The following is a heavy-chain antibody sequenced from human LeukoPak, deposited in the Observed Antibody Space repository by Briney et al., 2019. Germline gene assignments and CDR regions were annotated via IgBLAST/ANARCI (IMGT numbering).Heavy chain of an antibody. V-gene: IGHV4-59*01. J-gene: IGHJ4*02. D-gene: IGHD3-22*01. CDR2: IYYSGST. CDR3: ASNYYDSSGYYYFDY. Sequence: SETLSLTCTVSGGSISSYYWGWIRQPPGKGLEWIGYIYYSGSTNYNPSLKSRVTISVDTSKNQFSLKLSSVTAADTAVYYCASNYYDSSGYYYFDYWGQGTLVTVSS. CDR1: GGSISSYY.